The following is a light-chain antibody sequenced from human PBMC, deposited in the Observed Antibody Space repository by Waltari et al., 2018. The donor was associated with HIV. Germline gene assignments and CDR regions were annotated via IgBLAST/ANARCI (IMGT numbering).Light chain of an antibody. V-gene: IGLV1-47*01. Sequence: QSVLTQPPSASGPPGQRVPIPCSGCSSTIGSNSVYWYQQLPGTAPKLLIYRTNRRPSGVPDRFAGSKSGTSASRATPGLRSEDEADYYCAAWDDGLSGPVFGGGTKLTVL. J-gene: IGLJ3*02. CDR1: SSTIGSNS. CDR3: AAWDDGLSGPV. CDR2: RTN.